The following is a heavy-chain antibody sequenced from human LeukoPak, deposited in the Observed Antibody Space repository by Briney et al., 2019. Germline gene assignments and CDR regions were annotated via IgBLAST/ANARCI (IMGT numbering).Heavy chain of an antibody. Sequence: SETLSLTCTVSGGSISGYYWSWIRQPAGKGLEWIGRMYSSGRASYNPSFKSRVTMSVDTSKNQFSLKLSSVTAADTAVYFCARRSFSYYAMDVWGQGTTVTVSS. V-gene: IGHV4-4*07. J-gene: IGHJ6*02. CDR3: ARRSFSYYAMDV. CDR1: GGSISGYY. CDR2: MYSSGRA.